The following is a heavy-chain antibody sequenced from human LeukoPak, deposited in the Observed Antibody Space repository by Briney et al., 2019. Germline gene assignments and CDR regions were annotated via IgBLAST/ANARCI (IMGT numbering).Heavy chain of an antibody. CDR2: IKQDGSEK. CDR1: GFIFSYYS. V-gene: IGHV3-7*01. D-gene: IGHD3-3*01. Sequence: GGSLRLSCAASGFIFSYYSMSWVRQAPGKGLEWVSNIKQDGSEKHYVDSVKGRFTISRDNAKKSLYLQMNSLRAEDTAVYYCARDAEVGTLFGVLSRYNWFDPWGQGALVTVSS. CDR3: ARDAEVGTLFGVLSRYNWFDP. J-gene: IGHJ5*02.